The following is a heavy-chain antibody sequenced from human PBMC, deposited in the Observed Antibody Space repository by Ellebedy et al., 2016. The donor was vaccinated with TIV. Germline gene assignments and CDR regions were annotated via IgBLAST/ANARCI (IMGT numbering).Heavy chain of an antibody. V-gene: IGHV1-18*04. D-gene: IGHD1-7*01. J-gene: IGHJ5*02. CDR3: ARKGKRNWNYWFDP. Sequence: ASVKVSXXASGYTFTSYGISWVRQAPGQGLEWMGWISAYNGNTNYAQKLQGRVTMTTDTSTSTAYMELRSLRSDDTAVYYCARKGKRNWNYWFDPWGQGTLVTVSS. CDR2: ISAYNGNT. CDR1: GYTFTSYG.